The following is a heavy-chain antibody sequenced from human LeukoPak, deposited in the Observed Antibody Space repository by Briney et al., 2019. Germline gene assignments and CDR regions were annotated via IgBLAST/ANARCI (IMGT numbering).Heavy chain of an antibody. V-gene: IGHV4-30-2*01. Sequence: SQTQSLTCAVSGGSISSGGYSWSWIRQPPGKGLEWIGYIYHSGSTYYNPSLKSRVTISVDRSKNQFSLKLSSVTAADTAVYYCARSGNLGFDIWGQGTMVTVSS. J-gene: IGHJ3*02. CDR1: GGSISSGGYS. CDR3: ARSGNLGFDI. D-gene: IGHD3-10*01. CDR2: IYHSGST.